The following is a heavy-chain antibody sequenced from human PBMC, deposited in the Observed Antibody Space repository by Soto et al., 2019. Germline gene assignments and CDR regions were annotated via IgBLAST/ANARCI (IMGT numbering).Heavy chain of an antibody. CDR3: ARSYFDSWTEYSNPVKY. Sequence: QVQLVQSAAEVKKPGASVKVSCKASGYTFANYDISWVRQAPGQGLEWMGWISTKSGNTAYAQNVQGRVTLTADSSTTTVDMELRSLRSDDTAVYYCARSYFDSWTEYSNPVKYWGQGTLVAVSS. D-gene: IGHD3-3*01. CDR2: ISTKSGNT. J-gene: IGHJ4*02. CDR1: GYTFANYD. V-gene: IGHV1-18*04.